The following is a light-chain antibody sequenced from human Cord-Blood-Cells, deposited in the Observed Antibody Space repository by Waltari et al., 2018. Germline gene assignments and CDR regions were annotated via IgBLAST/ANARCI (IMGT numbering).Light chain of an antibody. CDR3: SSYTSSSTVV. V-gene: IGLV2-14*01. J-gene: IGLJ2*01. CDR1: SSDVGGYNY. Sequence: LTQPASVSGSPGQSITISCTGTSSDVGGYNYVSWYQQHPGKAPKLMIYDVSNRPSGVSNRFSGSKSGNTASLTISGLQAEDEADYYCSSYTSSSTVVFGG. CDR2: DVS.